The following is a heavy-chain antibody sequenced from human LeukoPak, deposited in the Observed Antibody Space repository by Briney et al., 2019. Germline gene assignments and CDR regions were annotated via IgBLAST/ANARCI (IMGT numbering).Heavy chain of an antibody. Sequence: GGSLRLSCAASGFTLSSYWMSWVRQAPGKGLEWVANIKQDGSAIYYVDSVKGRFTISRDNSKNTLYLQMNSLRAEDTAVYYCAKESAYCGSDCRSLSDYWGQGTLVTVSS. CDR2: IKQDGSAI. CDR1: GFTLSSYW. V-gene: IGHV3-7*03. J-gene: IGHJ4*02. CDR3: AKESAYCGSDCRSLSDY. D-gene: IGHD2-21*02.